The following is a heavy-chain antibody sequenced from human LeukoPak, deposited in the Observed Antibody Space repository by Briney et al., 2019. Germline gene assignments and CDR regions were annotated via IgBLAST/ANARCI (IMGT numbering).Heavy chain of an antibody. CDR2: ISPSGDRT. V-gene: IGHV3-23*01. CDR1: GFTFSSYA. Sequence: HPGESLRLSCAASGFTFSSYAMSWVRQAPGKGLEWVSFISPSGDRTSNADSVEGRFTISRDNTRNTLYLQMNSLRDEDTGVYYCAIMHGYYDGSGFWVQWGQGTLVTVSS. J-gene: IGHJ4*02. CDR3: AIMHGYYDGSGFWVQ. D-gene: IGHD3-22*01.